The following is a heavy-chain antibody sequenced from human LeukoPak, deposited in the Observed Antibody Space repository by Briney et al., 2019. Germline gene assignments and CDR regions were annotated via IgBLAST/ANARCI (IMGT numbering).Heavy chain of an antibody. CDR3: ARTPHYCSGGSCYFDVFDI. CDR1: GYTFTSYG. V-gene: IGHV1-18*01. CDR2: ISAYNGNT. D-gene: IGHD2-15*01. Sequence: GASVKVSCKASGYTFTSYGISWVRQAPGQGLEWMGWISAYNGNTNYAQNLQGRVTMTTDTSTSTAYMELRSLRSDDTAVYYCARTPHYCSGGSCYFDVFDIWGQGTMVTVSS. J-gene: IGHJ3*02.